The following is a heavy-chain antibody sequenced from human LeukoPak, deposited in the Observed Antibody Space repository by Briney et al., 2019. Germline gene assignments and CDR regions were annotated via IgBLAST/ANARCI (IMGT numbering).Heavy chain of an antibody. V-gene: IGHV3-7*01. D-gene: IGHD3-16*01. CDR1: GFTFSSYW. CDR3: ARDRLIDFVRALDI. J-gene: IGHJ3*02. CDR2: IKQDGSEK. Sequence: GGSLRLSCAASGFTFSSYWMSWVRQAPGKGLEWVANIKQDGSEKYYVDSVKGRFTISRDNAKNSLYLQMNSLRAEDTAVYYCARDRLIDFVRALDIWGQGTMVTVSS.